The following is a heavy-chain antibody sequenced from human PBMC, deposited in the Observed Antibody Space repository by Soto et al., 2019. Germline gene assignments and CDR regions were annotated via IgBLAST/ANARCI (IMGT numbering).Heavy chain of an antibody. D-gene: IGHD4-17*01. CDR3: ARGDATKIVVTTYYAMDV. CDR2: IIPVFGTA. CDR1: GGSLSNYG. V-gene: IGHV1-69*12. Sequence: QVQLVQSGAEVKKPGSSVKVSCKASGGSLSNYGISWVRQAPGQGLEWMGGIIPVFGTANYAQKFQGRVTITAAESTNIVYMDVTSLSSEDTAVYYCARGDATKIVVTTYYAMDVWGQGTTVTVSS. J-gene: IGHJ6*02.